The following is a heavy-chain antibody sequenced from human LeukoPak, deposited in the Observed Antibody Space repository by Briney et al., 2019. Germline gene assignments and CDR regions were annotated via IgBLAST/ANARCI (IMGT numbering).Heavy chain of an antibody. CDR2: ISSSSSYI. CDR1: GFTFSSYS. J-gene: IGHJ4*02. CDR3: AKSTVEVATIGPLDFDY. D-gene: IGHD5-12*01. Sequence: GGSLRLSCAASGFTFSSYSMNWVRQAPGKGLEWVSSISSSSSYIYYADSVKGRFTISRDNAKNSLYLQMNSLRAEDTAVYYCAKSTVEVATIGPLDFDYWGQGTLVTVSS. V-gene: IGHV3-21*01.